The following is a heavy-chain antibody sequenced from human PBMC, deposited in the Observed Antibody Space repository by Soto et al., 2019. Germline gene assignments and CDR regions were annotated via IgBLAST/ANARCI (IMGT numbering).Heavy chain of an antibody. CDR3: AREDGDYSVRWFDP. J-gene: IGHJ5*02. D-gene: IGHD4-17*01. CDR1: GFTFSSYS. Sequence: GGSLRLSCAASGFTFSSYSMNWVRQAPGKGLEWVSYISSSSSTIYYADSVKGRFTISRDNAKNSLYLQMNSLRAEDTAVYYCAREDGDYSVRWFDPWGQGTLVTVSS. CDR2: ISSSSSTI. V-gene: IGHV3-48*01.